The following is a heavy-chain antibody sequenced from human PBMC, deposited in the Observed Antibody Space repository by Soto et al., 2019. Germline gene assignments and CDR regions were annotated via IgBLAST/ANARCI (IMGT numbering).Heavy chain of an antibody. V-gene: IGHV3-21*01. Sequence: EVQLVESGRGLVRSGGSLRLSCAAFGFTFSIYSMNWVRQAPGKGLESVSSISSSSSYIYYADSVKGRFTISRDNAKNSLYLQMNSLRPEDTAVYYCARDNPGYYHSSGDAFDIWGQGTMVTVSS. J-gene: IGHJ3*02. CDR1: GFTFSIYS. D-gene: IGHD3-22*01. CDR3: ARDNPGYYHSSGDAFDI. CDR2: ISSSSSYI.